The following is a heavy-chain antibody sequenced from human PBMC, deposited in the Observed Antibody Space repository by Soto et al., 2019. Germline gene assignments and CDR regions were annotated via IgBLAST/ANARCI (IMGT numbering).Heavy chain of an antibody. Sequence: GASVEVSCKASGYPFDTYGINWVRQAPGQRPEGMGWISAYNGQTYYAQNFQGRVTMATDTSTNTAYMELRNLRSDDTAVYYCARDPHEFWTCYFLDPWGEGCLVTLSS. D-gene: IGHD3-3*01. V-gene: IGHV1-18*01. J-gene: IGHJ5*02. CDR3: ARDPHEFWTCYFLDP. CDR1: GYPFDTYG. CDR2: ISAYNGQT.